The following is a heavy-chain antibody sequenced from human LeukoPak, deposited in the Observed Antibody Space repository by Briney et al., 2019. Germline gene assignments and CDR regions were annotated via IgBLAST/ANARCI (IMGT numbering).Heavy chain of an antibody. J-gene: IGHJ5*01. Sequence: ASVKVSCKASGYTFTSYYMHWVRQAPGRGLEWMGWINPNSGGTNYAQKFQGRVTMTRDTSISTAYMELTRLRSDDTAVYYCARDNGDYWFDYWGQGTLVTVSS. V-gene: IGHV1-2*02. CDR1: GYTFTSYY. D-gene: IGHD4-17*01. CDR3: ARDNGDYWFDY. CDR2: INPNSGGT.